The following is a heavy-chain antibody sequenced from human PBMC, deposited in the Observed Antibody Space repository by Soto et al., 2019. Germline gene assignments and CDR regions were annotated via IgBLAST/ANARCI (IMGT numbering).Heavy chain of an antibody. J-gene: IGHJ4*02. CDR1: GDTFSFYT. CDR3: ATSYGSGYRAFDY. Sequence: SVKVSCKASGDTFSFYTINWVRQAPGLGLEWMGRVNPILSMSNYAQKFQGRVTMTADKSTSRAYMELRSLRSEDTAFYYCATSYGSGYRAFDYWGQGALVTVSS. CDR2: VNPILSMS. D-gene: IGHD3-10*01. V-gene: IGHV1-69*02.